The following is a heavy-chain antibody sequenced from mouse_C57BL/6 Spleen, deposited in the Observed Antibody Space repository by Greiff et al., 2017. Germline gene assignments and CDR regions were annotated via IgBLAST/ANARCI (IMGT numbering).Heavy chain of an antibody. CDR3: ASGYSNHHPTYAMDY. CDR1: GFTFSDYG. D-gene: IGHD2-5*01. Sequence: EVQRVESGGGLVKPGGSLKLSCAASGFTFSDYGMHWVRQAPEKGLEWVAYISSGSSTIYYADKVKGRFTISRDNAKNTLFLQMTSLRSEDTAMYYCASGYSNHHPTYAMDYWGQGTSVTVSS. V-gene: IGHV5-17*01. CDR2: ISSGSSTI. J-gene: IGHJ4*01.